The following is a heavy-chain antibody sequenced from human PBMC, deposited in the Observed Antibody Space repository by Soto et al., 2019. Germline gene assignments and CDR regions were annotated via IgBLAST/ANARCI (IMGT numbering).Heavy chain of an antibody. D-gene: IGHD6-13*01. CDR1: GFIFSDYT. J-gene: IGHJ6*02. Sequence: PGGSLRLSCAASGFIFSDYTVTWVRQAPGRGLEFVSHISSSGGAIFYAESVKGRFTVSRDNAKNSLYLQMNSLRDEDTAVYFCARDHGGSTWFVGVYYFFGMDVWGQGTAVTVS. CDR3: ARDHGGSTWFVGVYYFFGMDV. V-gene: IGHV3-48*02. CDR2: ISSSGGAI.